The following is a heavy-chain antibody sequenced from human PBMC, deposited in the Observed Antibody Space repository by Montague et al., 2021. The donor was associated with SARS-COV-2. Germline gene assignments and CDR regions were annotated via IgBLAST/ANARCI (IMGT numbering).Heavy chain of an antibody. Sequence: SLRLSCAASGFTFGDYAMHWVRQAPGKGLEWVTGISWNGDSVGYADSVRGRFTISRDNAQNSLYLEMMSLRPEDTAFYYSAKVDYSSAWYGPLDYWGQGTLVTVSS. CDR3: AKVDYSSAWYGPLDY. D-gene: IGHD6-19*01. CDR1: GFTFGDYA. V-gene: IGHV3-9*01. CDR2: ISWNGDSV. J-gene: IGHJ4*02.